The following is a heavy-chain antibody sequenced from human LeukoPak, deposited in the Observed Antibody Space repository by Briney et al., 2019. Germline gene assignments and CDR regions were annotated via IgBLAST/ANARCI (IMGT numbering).Heavy chain of an antibody. V-gene: IGHV1-2*02. CDR3: ARNGGDYEEGFDY. CDR2: INPNSGGT. Sequence: ASVKVSCKASGYTFTGYYMHWVRQAPGQGLEWMGWINPNSGGTNYAQKFQGRVTMTRDTPISTAYMELSRLRSDDTAVYYCARNGGDYEEGFDYWGQGTLVTVSS. D-gene: IGHD2-21*02. J-gene: IGHJ4*02. CDR1: GYTFTGYY.